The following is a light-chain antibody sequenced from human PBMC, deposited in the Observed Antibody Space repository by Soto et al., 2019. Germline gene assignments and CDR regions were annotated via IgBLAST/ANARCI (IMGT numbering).Light chain of an antibody. CDR2: GVS. CDR3: CSYAGSYRVV. J-gene: IGLJ2*01. V-gene: IGLV2-11*01. Sequence: QSALTQPRSVSGSPGQSVTISCTGTSSDVGGYNYVSWYQQYPGKAPKLMIYGVSERPSGVPDRFSGSKSGNTASLTISGLQAEDESDYYCCSYAGSYRVVFGGGTKVTVL. CDR1: SSDVGGYNY.